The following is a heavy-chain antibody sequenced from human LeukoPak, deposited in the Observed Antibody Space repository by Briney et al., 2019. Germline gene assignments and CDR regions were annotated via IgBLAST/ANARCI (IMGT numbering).Heavy chain of an antibody. CDR3: ASPRSYYDSSGYYIS. CDR2: INLRGST. CDR1: GGSVGSSNW. D-gene: IGHD3-22*01. J-gene: IGHJ5*02. V-gene: IGHV4-4*02. Sequence: SETLSLTCAVSGGSVGSSNWWTWVRQPPGKGLEWIGEINLRGSTNYNPSLKSRATISVDTSKNQFSLKLSSVTAADTTVYYCASPRSYYDSSGYYISWGQGTLVTVSS.